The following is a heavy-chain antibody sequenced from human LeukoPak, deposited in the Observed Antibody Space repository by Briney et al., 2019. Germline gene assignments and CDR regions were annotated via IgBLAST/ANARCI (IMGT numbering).Heavy chain of an antibody. CDR2: IYTSGST. CDR3: ASGTGYYYGMDV. D-gene: IGHD3-10*01. CDR1: GGSISSGSYY. V-gene: IGHV4-61*02. J-gene: IGHJ6*02. Sequence: SETLSLTCTVSGGSISSGSYYWSWIRQPAGRGLEWIGRIYTSGSTNYNPSLKSRVTISVDTSKNQFSLKLSSVTAADTAVYYCASGTGYYYGMDVWGQGTTVTVSS.